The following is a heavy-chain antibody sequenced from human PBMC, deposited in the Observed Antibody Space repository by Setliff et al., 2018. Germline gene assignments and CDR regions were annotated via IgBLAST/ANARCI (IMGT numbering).Heavy chain of an antibody. J-gene: IGHJ4*02. CDR1: GFTFSSYW. Sequence: GGSLRLSCAASGFTFSSYWMTWVRQTPGKGLEWVANIKQDGSEKYYVDSVKGRFTISRDNAKNSLYLQMNSLRGEDTAVYYCAKVGIFGGGYFDFWGQGTLVTVSS. D-gene: IGHD3-3*01. CDR3: AKVGIFGGGYFDF. V-gene: IGHV3-7*01. CDR2: IKQDGSEK.